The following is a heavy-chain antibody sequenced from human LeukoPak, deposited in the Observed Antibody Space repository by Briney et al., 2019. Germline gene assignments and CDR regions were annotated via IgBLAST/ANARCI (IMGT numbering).Heavy chain of an antibody. CDR2: IYYSGST. CDR3: AREGFWSGSFDY. V-gene: IGHV4-59*01. J-gene: IGHJ4*02. D-gene: IGHD3-3*01. CDR1: GGSISSYY. Sequence: SETLSLTCTVSGGSISSYYWRWIRQPPGKGLEWIGYIYYSGSTNYNPSFKSRVTISVDTSKNQFSLKLSSVTAADTAVYYCAREGFWSGSFDYWGQGTLVTVSS.